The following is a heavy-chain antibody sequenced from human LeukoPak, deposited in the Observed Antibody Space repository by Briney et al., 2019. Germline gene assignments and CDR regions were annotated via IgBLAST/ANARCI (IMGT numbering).Heavy chain of an antibody. CDR1: GFTFSSYW. CDR2: IKHEGSEK. J-gene: IGHJ6*02. Sequence: SGGSLRLSCAASGFTFSSYWMGWVRQAPGQGLEWVANIKHEGSEKYYVDSVKGRFTISRDNAKNSLYLQMSSLRAEDTAVYYCARGEELLWFGELLPQDGMDVWGQGTTVTVSS. V-gene: IGHV3-7*03. CDR3: ARGEELLWFGELLPQDGMDV. D-gene: IGHD3-10*01.